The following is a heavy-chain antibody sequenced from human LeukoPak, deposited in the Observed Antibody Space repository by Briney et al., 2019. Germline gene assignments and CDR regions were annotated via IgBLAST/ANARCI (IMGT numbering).Heavy chain of an antibody. Sequence: WASVKVSCKASGYIFTSYAMNWVRQAPGQGLEWMGWINTNTGNPTYAQGFTGRFVFSLDTSVSTAYLQISSPKAEDTAVYYCARGTIFGVVNMDVWGQGTTVTVSS. V-gene: IGHV7-4-1*02. CDR3: ARGTIFGVVNMDV. J-gene: IGHJ6*02. D-gene: IGHD3-3*01. CDR2: INTNTGNP. CDR1: GYIFTSYA.